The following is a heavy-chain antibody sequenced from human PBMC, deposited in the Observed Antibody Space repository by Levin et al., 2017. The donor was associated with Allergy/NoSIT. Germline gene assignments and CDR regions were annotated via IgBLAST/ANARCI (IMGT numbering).Heavy chain of an antibody. CDR3: ARAYYGSGSYWPIDY. D-gene: IGHD3-10*01. Sequence: GGSLRLSCAASGFTFSSYDMHWVRQATGKGLEWVSTIGTAGDTYYPGSVKGRFTISRENAKNSLYLQMNSLRAGDTAVYYCARAYYGSGSYWPIDYWGQGTLVTVSS. CDR2: IGTAGDT. V-gene: IGHV3-13*01. CDR1: GFTFSSYD. J-gene: IGHJ4*02.